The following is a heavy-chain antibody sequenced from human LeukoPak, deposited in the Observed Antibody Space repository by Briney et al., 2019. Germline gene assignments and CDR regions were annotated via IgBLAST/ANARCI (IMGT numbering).Heavy chain of an antibody. J-gene: IGHJ4*02. CDR1: GGSISSGGYY. Sequence: MPSETLSLTCTVSGGSISSGGYYWSWIRQHPGKGLEWIGYIYYSGSTYYNPSLKSRVTISVDTSKNQFSLKLSSVTAADTAVYYCARLCYYDSRGYWYYFDYWGQGTLVTVSS. V-gene: IGHV4-31*03. D-gene: IGHD3-22*01. CDR3: ARLCYYDSRGYWYYFDY. CDR2: IYYSGST.